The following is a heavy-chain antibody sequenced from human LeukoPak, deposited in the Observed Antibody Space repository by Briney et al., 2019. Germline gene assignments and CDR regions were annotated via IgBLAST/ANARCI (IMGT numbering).Heavy chain of an antibody. Sequence: SQTLSLTCAISGDSVSSNSAAWNWIRQSPSRGLEWLGRTYYRSKWYNDYAVSVKSRITINPDTSKNQFSLQLNSVTPADTAVYYCARRDPSSYYYETPEYFQHWGQGTLVTVSS. CDR3: ARRDPSSYYYETPEYFQH. D-gene: IGHD3-22*01. V-gene: IGHV6-1*01. CDR2: TYYRSKWYN. J-gene: IGHJ1*01. CDR1: GDSVSSNSAA.